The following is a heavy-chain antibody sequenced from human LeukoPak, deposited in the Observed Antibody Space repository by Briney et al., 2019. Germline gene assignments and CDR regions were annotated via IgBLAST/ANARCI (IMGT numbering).Heavy chain of an antibody. J-gene: IGHJ4*02. CDR3: ARGGRGYSGNDWDY. V-gene: IGHV4-34*01. CDR2: INHSGST. CDR1: GGSFSGYY. Sequence: NTSETLSLACVVYGGSFSGYYWSWIRQPPGKGLEWMGEINHSGSTNYNPSLKSRVTISVETSKNKVSLKLSSVTAADTAVYYCARGGRGYSGNDWDYWGQGTLVIVSS. D-gene: IGHD5-12*01.